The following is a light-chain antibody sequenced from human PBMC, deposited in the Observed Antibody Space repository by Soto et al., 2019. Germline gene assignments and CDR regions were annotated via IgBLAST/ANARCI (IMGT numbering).Light chain of an antibody. CDR3: GTWDSSLSAHVV. J-gene: IGLJ2*01. V-gene: IGLV1-51*01. CDR2: DNN. CDR1: SSNIGNNY. Sequence: QSVLTQPPSVSAAPGQKVTISCSGSSSNIGNNYVSWYQQLPGTAPKLLIYDNNKRPSGIPDRFSGSKSGTSATLGITGPQTGDEADYYCGTWDSSLSAHVVFGGGTKLTVL.